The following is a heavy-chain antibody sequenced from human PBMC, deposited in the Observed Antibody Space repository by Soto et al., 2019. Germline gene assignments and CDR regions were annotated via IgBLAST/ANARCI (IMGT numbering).Heavy chain of an antibody. J-gene: IGHJ4*02. D-gene: IGHD3-10*01. CDR1: GGSISGSNYY. CDR2: MFYGVST. Sequence: PSETLSLTCSVSGGSISGSNYYWAWIRQPPGKGLEWIGSMFYGVSTYYDPSLKSRVTISADTSKNQFSLNLSSVTAADTAVYYCAXRPRGTLVRGSLLGIEYYFDYWGQGTLVTVSS. V-gene: IGHV4-39*01. CDR3: AXRPRGTLVRGSLLGIEYYFDY.